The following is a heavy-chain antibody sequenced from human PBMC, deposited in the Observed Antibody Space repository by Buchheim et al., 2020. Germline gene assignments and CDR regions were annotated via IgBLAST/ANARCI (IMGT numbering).Heavy chain of an antibody. V-gene: IGHV1-2*02. CDR3: ARAPRYSYDTTGVSRTFYSYAMDV. CDR2: INPNNGAT. CDR1: AYTFTDYY. D-gene: IGHD3-22*01. Sequence: QVQLVQSGAEVKKPGASVKVSCKASAYTFTDYYIHWVRQAPGQGLEWMGWINPNNGATNYAQRFQGRVTMTRDTSTSTAYVELSRLRSDDTAMYYCARAPRYSYDTTGVSRTFYSYAMDVWGQGTT. J-gene: IGHJ6*02.